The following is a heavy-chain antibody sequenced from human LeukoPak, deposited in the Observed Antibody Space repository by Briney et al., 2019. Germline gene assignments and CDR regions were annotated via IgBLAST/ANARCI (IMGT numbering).Heavy chain of an antibody. Sequence: GGSLRVSCAASGFTFSRYAMSWVRQAPGRGLGWVSAIGGRGCSTYYADSVKGRFTISRDNSKNTLYLQMNSLRGEDTAVYYCAKDLKMVTTVTTGGDYWGQGTLVTVSS. CDR1: GFTFSRYA. CDR3: AKDLKMVTTVTTGGDY. D-gene: IGHD4-17*01. V-gene: IGHV3-23*01. CDR2: IGGRGCST. J-gene: IGHJ4*02.